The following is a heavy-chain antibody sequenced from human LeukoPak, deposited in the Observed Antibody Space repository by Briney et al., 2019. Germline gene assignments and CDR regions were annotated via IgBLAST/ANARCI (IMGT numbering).Heavy chain of an antibody. J-gene: IGHJ3*02. Sequence: SVKVSCKASGGTFSSYAISWVRQAPGQGLEWMGGIIPIFGTANYAQKFQGRVTITTDESTSTAYMELSSLRSEDTALYYCARELGDIVVVVAAKGRGAFDIWGQGTMVTVSS. V-gene: IGHV1-69*05. CDR1: GGTFSSYA. CDR3: ARELGDIVVVVAAKGRGAFDI. D-gene: IGHD2-15*01. CDR2: IIPIFGTA.